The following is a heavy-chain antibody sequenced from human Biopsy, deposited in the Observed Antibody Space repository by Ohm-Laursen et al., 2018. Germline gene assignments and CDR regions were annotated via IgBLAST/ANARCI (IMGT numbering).Heavy chain of an antibody. CDR1: GFTVNDHA. CDR2: ISWDSGRI. J-gene: IGHJ6*02. V-gene: IGHV3-9*01. Sequence: SLRLSCSASGFTVNDHAMHWVRQPPGKGLEWVSGISWDSGRIGYADSVKGRFTVSRDNAKKSLYLEMNSLGPEDTALYYCTKSLIPAGTDVWGQGTTVTVSS. D-gene: IGHD3-16*01. CDR3: TKSLIPAGTDV.